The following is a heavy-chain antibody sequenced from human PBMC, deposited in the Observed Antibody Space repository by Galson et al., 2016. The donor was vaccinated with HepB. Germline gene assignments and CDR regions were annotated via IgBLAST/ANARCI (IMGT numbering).Heavy chain of an antibody. CDR3: ASRVSFDN. CDR1: GITFSTYA. CDR2: ISGSGVGT. V-gene: IGHV3-23*01. D-gene: IGHD6-13*01. J-gene: IGHJ4*02. Sequence: SLRLSCAASGITFSTYAMSWVRQAPGKGLEWVSGISGSGVGTFYADSVKGRFTISRDNSKNTLYLQMNSLKAEDTAVYYCASRVSFDNWGQGTLVAVSS.